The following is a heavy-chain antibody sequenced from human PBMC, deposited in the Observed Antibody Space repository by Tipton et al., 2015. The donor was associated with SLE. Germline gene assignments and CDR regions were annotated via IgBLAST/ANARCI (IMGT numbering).Heavy chain of an antibody. CDR2: IYHSGSA. D-gene: IGHD6-13*01. V-gene: IGHV4-34*01. Sequence: TLSLTCAVYGGSFSGYYWSWIRQPPGKGLEWIGEIYHSGSANYNPSLKSRLTISVDKSKNQFSLKLRSMTAADTAVYYCARAIWYSGYYGMDVWGHGTTVTVSS. CDR3: ARAIWYSGYYGMDV. CDR1: GGSFSGYY. J-gene: IGHJ6*02.